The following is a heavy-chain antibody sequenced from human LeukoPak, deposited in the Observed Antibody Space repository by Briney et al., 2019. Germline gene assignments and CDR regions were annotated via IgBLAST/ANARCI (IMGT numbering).Heavy chain of an antibody. CDR2: IIPIFGTA. CDR1: GGTFSSYA. V-gene: IGHV1-69*05. D-gene: IGHD5-12*01. CDR3: ARGPFVGYSGYDYVDY. Sequence: VASVKVSCXASGGTFSSYAISWVRQAPGRGLEWMGGIIPIFGTANYAQKFQGRVTITTDESTSTAYMELSSLRSEDTAVYYCARGPFVGYSGYDYVDYWGQGTLVTVSS. J-gene: IGHJ4*02.